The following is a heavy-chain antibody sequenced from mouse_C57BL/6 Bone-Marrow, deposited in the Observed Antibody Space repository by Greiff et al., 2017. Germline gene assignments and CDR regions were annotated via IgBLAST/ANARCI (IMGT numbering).Heavy chain of an antibody. CDR2: INPSSGYS. CDR3: ARPTDD. CDR1: GYTFTSYT. J-gene: IGHJ2*01. D-gene: IGHD2-10*01. Sequence: VQLQQSGAELARPGASVTMSCKASGYTFTSYTMHWVQQRPGQGLEWIGYINPSSGYSKYNQKFKDKATLTADESSSTTYMQLSSLTSDDAAVYYCARPTDDWGQGTTRTVSS. V-gene: IGHV1-4*01.